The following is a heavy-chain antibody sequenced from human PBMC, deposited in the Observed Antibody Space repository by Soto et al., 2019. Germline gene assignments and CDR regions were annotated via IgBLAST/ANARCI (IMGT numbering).Heavy chain of an antibody. CDR2: ISSYGSDT. CDR1: GFTFSRYW. D-gene: IGHD3-16*01. J-gene: IGHJ6*02. V-gene: IGHV3-74*01. CDR3: ASNYAYAEGYYWYGIDV. Sequence: EVQLVESGGGLVLPGGSLRLSCGASGFTFSRYWMHWVRQAPGKGLVWVSRISSYGSDTHYADSVKGRFAISSDNAKNTLYLQMNSLGADDTAVYYCASNYAYAEGYYWYGIDVWGQGTTVTVSS.